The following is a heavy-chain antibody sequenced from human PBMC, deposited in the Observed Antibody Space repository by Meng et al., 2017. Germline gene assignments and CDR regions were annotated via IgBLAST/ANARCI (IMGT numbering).Heavy chain of an antibody. CDR1: GFNFGDYR. D-gene: IGHD3-3*01. CDR3: ARDLGWVLFDY. V-gene: IGHV3-74*01. CDR2: IVSDGGIT. Sequence: GESLKISCGASGFNFGDYRMHWVRQSPGKGLEWISRIVSDGGITTYADSVKGRFTISRDNAKNTLYLQMNSLGAEDTAVYYCARDLGWVLFDYWGQGALVTVSS. J-gene: IGHJ4*02.